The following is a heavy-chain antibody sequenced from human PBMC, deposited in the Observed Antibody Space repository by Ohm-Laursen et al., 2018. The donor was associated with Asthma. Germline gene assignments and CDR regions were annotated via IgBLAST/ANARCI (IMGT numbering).Heavy chain of an antibody. CDR3: ARGTFYYESTGYYFFDH. Sequence: SQTLSLTCSVSGGSISNGSYYWSWIRQHPGKGLEWIGYIYYSGLTYSNPSLRSRVSISVDTSKNQFSLNLTPVTAADTAVYYCARGTFYYESTGYYFFDHWGQGALVTVSS. V-gene: IGHV4-31*03. CDR1: GGSISNGSYY. J-gene: IGHJ4*02. CDR2: IYYSGLT. D-gene: IGHD3-22*01.